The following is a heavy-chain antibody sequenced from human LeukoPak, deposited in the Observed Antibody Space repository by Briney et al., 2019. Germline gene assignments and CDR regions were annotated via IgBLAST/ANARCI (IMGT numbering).Heavy chain of an antibody. CDR1: GDSISGGSYH. J-gene: IGHJ3*02. V-gene: IGHV4-61*02. D-gene: IGHD3-9*01. CDR3: ARHLCSGGDLDWLCAYTFDI. Sequence: SETLSLTCTVSGDSISGGSYHWSWIRQPPGKRLEWIGRIYPSGSANYNPSLKSRVTISEDTSKNQFSLRLSSVTAADTGIYYCARHLCSGGDLDWLCAYTFDIWGRGTMVTVSS. CDR2: IYPSGSA.